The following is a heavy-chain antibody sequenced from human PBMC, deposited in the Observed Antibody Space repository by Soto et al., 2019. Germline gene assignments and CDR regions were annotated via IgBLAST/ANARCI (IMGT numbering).Heavy chain of an antibody. V-gene: IGHV3-72*01. CDR1: GFTFSDHY. J-gene: IGHJ4*01. CDR3: SRAGILTTPYYFDY. CDR2: IRNKANSYTT. Sequence: PGGSLRLSCAAFGFTFSDHYMDWVRQAPGKGLEWVGRIRNKANSYTTECAASVKGRFTISRDDSKNSLFLQMFSLKTEDTAIYYCSRAGILTTPYYFDYWGQGTLVTVSS. D-gene: IGHD4-4*01.